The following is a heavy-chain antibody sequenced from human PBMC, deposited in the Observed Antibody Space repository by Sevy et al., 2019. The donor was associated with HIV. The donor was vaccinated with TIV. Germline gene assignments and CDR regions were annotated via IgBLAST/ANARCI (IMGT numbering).Heavy chain of an antibody. V-gene: IGHV4-59*01. CDR3: TRESPLGVEWELSRPQNWFDP. D-gene: IGHD1-26*01. J-gene: IGHJ5*02. CDR2: IYYSGST. CDR1: GGSISSYY. Sequence: SETLSLTCTVFGGSISSYYWSWIRQPPGKGLEWIGYIYYSGSTNYNPSLKSRVTISVDMSKNQFSLKLSSVTAADTAVYYCTRESPLGVEWELSRPQNWFDPWGQGTLVTVSS.